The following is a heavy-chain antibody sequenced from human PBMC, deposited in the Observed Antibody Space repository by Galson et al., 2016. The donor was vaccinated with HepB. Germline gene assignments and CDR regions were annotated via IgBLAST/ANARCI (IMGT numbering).Heavy chain of an antibody. D-gene: IGHD2-8*02. J-gene: IGHJ6*04. V-gene: IGHV3-30*18. CDR2: VSYDGNNK. CDR1: GFSFSTYG. Sequence: SLRLSCAASGFSFSTYGMHWVRQAPSKGLEWVAVVSYDGNNKYYGDSVKGRFTISRDNSKNTLYLQMNSLRTEDTAVYYCAKEGIHCAGGACYGDGLDVWGKGTTVSVSS. CDR3: AKEGIHCAGGACYGDGLDV.